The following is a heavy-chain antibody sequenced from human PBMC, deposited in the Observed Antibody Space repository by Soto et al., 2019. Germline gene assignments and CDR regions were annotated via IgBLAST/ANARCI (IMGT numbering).Heavy chain of an antibody. CDR3: ARGMTTVTTLDY. V-gene: IGHV3-30*03. Sequence: GGSLRLSCAASGFNFRTYGMHWARQAPGKGLEWVALISYDGSGKYYADSVKGRLTISRDNSKNTLYLQWNSLRGEDTAVYYCARGMTTVTTLDYWGQGTLVTVSS. D-gene: IGHD4-17*01. CDR2: ISYDGSGK. CDR1: GFNFRTYG. J-gene: IGHJ4*02.